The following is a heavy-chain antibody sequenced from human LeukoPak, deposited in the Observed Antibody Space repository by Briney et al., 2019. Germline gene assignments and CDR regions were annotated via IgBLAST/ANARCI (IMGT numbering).Heavy chain of an antibody. V-gene: IGHV1-46*01. CDR3: ARVGCSGGSCTDAFDI. Sequence: ASVKVSCRASGYTFTSYYMHWVRQAPGQGLEWMGIINPSGGSTSYAQKFQGRVAMTRDTSTSTVYMELSSLRSEDTAVYYCARVGCSGGSCTDAFDIWGQGTMVTVSS. J-gene: IGHJ3*02. CDR2: INPSGGST. D-gene: IGHD2-15*01. CDR1: GYTFTSYY.